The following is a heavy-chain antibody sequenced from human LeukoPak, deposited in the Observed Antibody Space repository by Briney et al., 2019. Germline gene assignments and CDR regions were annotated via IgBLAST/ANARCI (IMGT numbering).Heavy chain of an antibody. CDR2: ISYDGSNK. D-gene: IGHD3-10*01. J-gene: IGHJ6*02. V-gene: IGHV3-30*04. CDR3: ARFSVRGVISPGVDGMDV. Sequence: GGSLRLSCAASGFTFSSYAMHWVRQAPGKGLEWVAVISYDGSNKYYADSVKGRFTISRDNSKNTLYLQMNSLRAEDTAVYYCARFSVRGVISPGVDGMDVWGQGTTVTVSS. CDR1: GFTFSSYA.